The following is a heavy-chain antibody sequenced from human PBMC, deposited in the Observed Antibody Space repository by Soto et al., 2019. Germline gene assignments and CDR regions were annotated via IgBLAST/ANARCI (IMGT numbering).Heavy chain of an antibody. CDR2: IYYSGSN. CDR1: GGSISSYY. J-gene: IGHJ6*02. Sequence: SETLSLTCTVSGGSISSYYWSWIRQPPGKGLEWIGYIYYSGSNNYNPSLKSRVTISVDTSKNQFSLKLSSVTAADTAVYYCARGSSDIVWLRWGYYYDGIDVWGQGATVTVSS. CDR3: ARGSSDIVWLRWGYYYDGIDV. V-gene: IGHV4-59*01. D-gene: IGHD5-12*01.